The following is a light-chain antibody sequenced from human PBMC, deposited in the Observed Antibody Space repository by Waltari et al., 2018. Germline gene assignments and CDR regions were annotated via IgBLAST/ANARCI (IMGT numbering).Light chain of an antibody. V-gene: IGLV1-44*01. CDR3: SAWDDNLNGVI. CDR1: TSNIGSNT. CDR2: TDD. Sequence: QSVLTQPPSASGTPGQRVTISCSGSTSNIGSNTVSWYQQLPGTAPKLLIYTDDKRHSGVPDRFSGSKSGTSASLAIRGPQSEDEAHDHCSAWDDNLNGVIFGGGTKLTVL. J-gene: IGLJ2*01.